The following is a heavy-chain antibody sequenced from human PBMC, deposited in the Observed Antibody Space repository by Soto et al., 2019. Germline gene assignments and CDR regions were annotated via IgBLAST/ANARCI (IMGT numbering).Heavy chain of an antibody. CDR3: ASQIAAAGKDYYYGMDV. Sequence: EVQLVQSGAEVKKPGESLRISCKGSGYSFTSYWISWVRQMPGKDLEWMGRIDPSDSYTNCSPSFQGHVTISADKSISTAYLQWSSLKASDTAMYYCASQIAAAGKDYYYGMDVWGQGTTVTVSS. CDR2: IDPSDSYT. V-gene: IGHV5-10-1*03. J-gene: IGHJ6*02. CDR1: GYSFTSYW. D-gene: IGHD6-13*01.